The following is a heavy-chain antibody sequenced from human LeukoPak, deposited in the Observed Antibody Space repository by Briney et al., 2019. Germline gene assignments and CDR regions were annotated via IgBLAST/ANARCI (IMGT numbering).Heavy chain of an antibody. D-gene: IGHD4-23*01. CDR2: IYTSGST. V-gene: IGHV4-61*02. CDR1: GGSISSGSYY. J-gene: IGHJ6*03. CDR3: AREVVPGAYGGNLEDYYCYYYMDV. Sequence: PSETLSLTCTVSGGSISSGSYYWIWIRQPAGKGREGIGRIYTSGSTNYNPSLKSRVTISVATSKKQFSLKLSSVTAADTAVYYCAREVVPGAYGGNLEDYYCYYYMDVWGQGTTVTVSS.